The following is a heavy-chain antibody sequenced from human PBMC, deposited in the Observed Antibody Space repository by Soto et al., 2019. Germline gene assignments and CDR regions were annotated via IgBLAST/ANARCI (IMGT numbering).Heavy chain of an antibody. CDR2: ISNSGTTI. V-gene: IGHV3-48*03. D-gene: IGHD6-19*01. J-gene: IGHJ4*02. CDR3: ARDPGYSSGWPIDY. Sequence: GGSLRLSCAASGFTFSGFEMNWVRQAPRKGLEWVSYISNSGTTIYYADSVKGRFTISRDNAKNSLYMQMNSLRAEDTAVYYCARDPGYSSGWPIDYWGQGTLVTVSS. CDR1: GFTFSGFE.